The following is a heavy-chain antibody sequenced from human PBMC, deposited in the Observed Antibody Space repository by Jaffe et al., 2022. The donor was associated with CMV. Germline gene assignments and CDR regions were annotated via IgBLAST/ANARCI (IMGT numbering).Heavy chain of an antibody. D-gene: IGHD3-10*01. CDR1: GFTFSNYA. CDR2: ISSGGGST. CDR3: AKRGSYKDTLRGSGYMDV. V-gene: IGHV3-23*04. J-gene: IGHJ6*03. Sequence: EVQLVESGGGLVQPGGSLRLSCAASGFTFSNYAMSWVRQAPGKGLEWVSAISSGGGSTYDADSAKGRFSISRDNSKNTLYLQMNSLRVEDTAVYYCAKRGSYKDTLRGSGYMDVWGKGTTVTVSS.